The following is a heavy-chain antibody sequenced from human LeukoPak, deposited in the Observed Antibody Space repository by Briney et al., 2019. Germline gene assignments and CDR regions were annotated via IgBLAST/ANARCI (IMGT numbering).Heavy chain of an antibody. CDR3: AKEYHYDSSGYETFDY. D-gene: IGHD3-22*01. V-gene: IGHV3-23*01. J-gene: IGHJ4*02. CDR2: ISGSGGST. Sequence: GGSLRLSWAASGFTFGSYAMDWFRQAPGRGLEWVSAISGSGGSTYYADSVKGRFTISRDNSKNTLYLQMNSLRAEDTAVYYCAKEYHYDSSGYETFDYWGQGTLVTVSS. CDR1: GFTFGSYA.